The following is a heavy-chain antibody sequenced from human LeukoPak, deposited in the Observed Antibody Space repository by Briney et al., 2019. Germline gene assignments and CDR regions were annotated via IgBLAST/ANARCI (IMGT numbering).Heavy chain of an antibody. J-gene: IGHJ4*02. CDR2: ISWNSGSI. Sequence: GGSLRLSCAASGFTFDDYAMHWVRQAPGKGLEWVSGISWNSGSIGYADSVKGRFTISRDNAKNSLYLQMNSLRAEDTALYYRAKATPYYFDYWGQGTLVTVSS. CDR3: AKATPYYFDY. V-gene: IGHV3-9*01. CDR1: GFTFDDYA.